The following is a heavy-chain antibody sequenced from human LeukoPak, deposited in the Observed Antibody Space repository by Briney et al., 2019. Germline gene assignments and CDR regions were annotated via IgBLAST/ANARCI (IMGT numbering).Heavy chain of an antibody. CDR1: GIAFSSYW. Sequence: PGGSLRLSCAASGIAFSSYWMTWVRQGPAKGPEWVANINPDGSENYYMDSVKGRFTSSRDNIKNLVYLQMNSLRDEDTAIYYCVKSLGNPDIESWGQGTQVTVSS. CDR3: VKSLGNPDIES. J-gene: IGHJ4*02. D-gene: IGHD2-15*01. V-gene: IGHV3-7*03. CDR2: INPDGSEN.